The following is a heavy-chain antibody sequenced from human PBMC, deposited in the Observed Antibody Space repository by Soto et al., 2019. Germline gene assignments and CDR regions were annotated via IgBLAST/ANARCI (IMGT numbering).Heavy chain of an antibody. CDR2: IWYDGSNK. D-gene: IGHD3-3*01. CDR1: GFTFSSYG. J-gene: IGHJ6*02. Sequence: PGGSLRLSCAASGFTFSSYGMHWVRQAPGKGLEWVAVIWYDGSNKYYADSVKGRFTISRDNSKNTLYLQMNSLRAEDTAVYYCARDIRFFGVVIEGGMDVWGQGTTVTVSS. CDR3: ARDIRFFGVVIEGGMDV. V-gene: IGHV3-33*01.